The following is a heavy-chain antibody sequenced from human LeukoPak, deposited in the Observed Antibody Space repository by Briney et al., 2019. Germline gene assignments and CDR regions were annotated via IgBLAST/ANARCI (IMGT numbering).Heavy chain of an antibody. V-gene: IGHV3-30-3*01. J-gene: IGHJ1*01. D-gene: IGHD6-19*01. CDR1: GFTFSSYA. CDR3: ARDRGVAGNAEYFQH. CDR2: ISYDGSNK. Sequence: GGSLRLSCSASGFTFSSYAMHWVRQAPGKGLEWVAVISYDGSNKYYADSVKGRFTISRDNSKNTLYLQMNSLRAEDTAVYYCARDRGVAGNAEYFQHWGQGTLVTVSS.